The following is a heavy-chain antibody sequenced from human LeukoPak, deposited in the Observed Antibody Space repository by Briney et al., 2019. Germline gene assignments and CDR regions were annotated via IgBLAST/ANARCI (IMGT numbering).Heavy chain of an antibody. Sequence: EAWVKVSCKASGGSFSSSAISWVRQAPGQGLEWMGGIIPKLRTSNYAQKFRGRVTITADESTTTAYMELSSLRSEDTAVYYCAREKGSWGVFDYWGQGTLVTVSS. J-gene: IGHJ4*02. CDR2: IIPKLRTS. D-gene: IGHD1-26*01. CDR3: AREKGSWGVFDY. V-gene: IGHV1-69*01. CDR1: GGSFSSSA.